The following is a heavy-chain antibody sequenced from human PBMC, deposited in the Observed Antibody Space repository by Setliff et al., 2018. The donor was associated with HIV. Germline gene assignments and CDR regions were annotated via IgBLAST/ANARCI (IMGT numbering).Heavy chain of an antibody. CDR1: GYTFTGYY. V-gene: IGHV1-2*02. J-gene: IGHJ4*02. D-gene: IGHD3-9*01. Sequence: ASVKVSCKASGYTFTGYYMHWVRQAPGQGLEWMGWINPNNGGTNYAQKFQGRVTMTRDTSISTAYMELSRLRSDDTAVYYCAAIKFDWLLPIDYWGQGTLVTVSS. CDR2: INPNNGGT. CDR3: AAIKFDWLLPIDY.